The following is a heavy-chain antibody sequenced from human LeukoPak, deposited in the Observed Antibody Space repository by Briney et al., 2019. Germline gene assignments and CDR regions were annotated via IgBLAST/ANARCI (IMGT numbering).Heavy chain of an antibody. V-gene: IGHV3-23*01. CDR3: AKDRAVAGTLYYYYYMDV. J-gene: IGHJ6*03. CDR2: ISGSGDST. D-gene: IGHD6-19*01. Sequence: GGSLRLSCAASGFTFRSYAMSWVRQAPGKGLELVSVISGSGDSTYYADSVKGRFTISRDNSKNTLYLQMNSLRAEDTAVYYCAKDRAVAGTLYYYYYMDVWGKGTTVTISS. CDR1: GFTFRSYA.